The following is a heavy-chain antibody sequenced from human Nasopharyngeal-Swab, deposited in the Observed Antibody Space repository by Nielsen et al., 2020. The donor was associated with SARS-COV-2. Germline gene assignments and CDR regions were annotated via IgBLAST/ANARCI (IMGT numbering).Heavy chain of an antibody. CDR2: ISSSSSYI. J-gene: IGHJ6*02. D-gene: IGHD5-18*01. V-gene: IGHV3-21*01. Sequence: GESLKISCAASGFTFSSYSMNWVRQAPGKGLEWVSSISSSSSYIYYADSVKGRFTISRDNAKNSLYLQMNSLRAEDTAVYYCARDLTAMETSGYGMDVWGQGTTVTVSS. CDR1: GFTFSSYS. CDR3: ARDLTAMETSGYGMDV.